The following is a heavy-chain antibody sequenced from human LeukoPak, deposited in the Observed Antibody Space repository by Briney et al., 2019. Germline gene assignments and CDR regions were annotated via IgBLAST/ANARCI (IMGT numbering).Heavy chain of an antibody. V-gene: IGHV1-2*04. CDR1: GYTFTGYY. CDR3: AGDPGGSSYDYFDY. Sequence: ASVKVSCKASGYTFTGYYMHWVRQAPGQGLEWMGWINPNSGGTNYAQKFQGWVTMTRDTSISTAYMELSRLRSDDTAVYYCAGDPGGSSYDYFDYWGQGTLVTVSS. J-gene: IGHJ4*02. CDR2: INPNSGGT. D-gene: IGHD5-18*01.